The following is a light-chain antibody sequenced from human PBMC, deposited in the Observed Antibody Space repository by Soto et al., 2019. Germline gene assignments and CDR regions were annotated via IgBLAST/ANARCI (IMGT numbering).Light chain of an antibody. J-gene: IGLJ2*01. Sequence: QSVLTQPPSASGTPGQRVTISCSGSSSNIGSNYVYWYQQLPGTAPKLLIYRNNQRPSGVPDRFSGSKSDTSASLAISGRRSEDEADYSCAAWDDSLSGVIFGGGTKLTVL. V-gene: IGLV1-47*01. CDR3: AAWDDSLSGVI. CDR2: RNN. CDR1: SSNIGSNY.